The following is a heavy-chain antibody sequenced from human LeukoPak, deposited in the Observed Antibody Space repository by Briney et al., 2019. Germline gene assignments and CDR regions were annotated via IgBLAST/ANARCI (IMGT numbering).Heavy chain of an antibody. CDR3: ARGVGNGNWIYVNVVTAPVDY. CDR1: GFTFSSYA. Sequence: GGSLRLSCAASGFTFSSYAMHWGHQAPGKGLEYVSAISSNGGSTYYANSVKGRFTISRDNSKSTLYLQVGSLRAEDMAVYSCARGVGNGNWIYVNVVTAPVDYWGQGTLVTVSS. J-gene: IGHJ4*02. CDR2: ISSNGGST. D-gene: IGHD2-21*02. V-gene: IGHV3-64*01.